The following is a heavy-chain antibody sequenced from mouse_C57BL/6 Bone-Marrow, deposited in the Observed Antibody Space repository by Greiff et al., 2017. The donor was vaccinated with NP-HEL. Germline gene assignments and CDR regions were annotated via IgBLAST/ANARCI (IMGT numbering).Heavy chain of an antibody. CDR3: ARQEGYYYYAMDY. J-gene: IGHJ4*01. D-gene: IGHD2-3*01. Sequence: EVQLQESGGGLVQPGGSLKLSCAASGFTFSDYYMYWVRQTPEKRLEWVAYISNGGGSTYYPDTVKGRFTISRDNAKNTLYLQMSRLKSEDTAMYYCARQEGYYYYAMDYWGQGTSVTVSS. CDR2: ISNGGGST. V-gene: IGHV5-12*01. CDR1: GFTFSDYY.